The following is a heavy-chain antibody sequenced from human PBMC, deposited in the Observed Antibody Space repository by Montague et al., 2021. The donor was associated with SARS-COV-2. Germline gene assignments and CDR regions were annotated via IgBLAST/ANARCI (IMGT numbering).Heavy chain of an antibody. CDR2: ISDIGST. CDR1: GGSFNGYY. D-gene: IGHD2-15*01. J-gene: IGHJ3*02. V-gene: IGHV4-34*01. CDR3: VRERECSGGSCYGPDDDAFDI. Sequence: SETLSLTCAVYGGSFNGYYWNWIRQPPGKGLEWIGEISDIGSTTYNPSLESRLTTSVDRSKNQFSLRLTSVTAADTAVYYCVRERECSGGSCYGPDDDAFDIWGQGTMVTVSS.